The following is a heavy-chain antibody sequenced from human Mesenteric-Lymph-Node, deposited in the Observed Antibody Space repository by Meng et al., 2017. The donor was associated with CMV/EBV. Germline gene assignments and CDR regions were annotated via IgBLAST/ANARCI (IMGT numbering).Heavy chain of an antibody. CDR3: ARDPKRDYDILTGYRPTFLDY. D-gene: IGHD3-9*01. J-gene: IGHJ4*02. CDR2: ISSSSSYI. V-gene: IGHV3-21*01. CDR1: TYT. Sequence: TYTMNWVRQAPGKGLESFSSISSSSSYIYYADSVKGLFTISRDNAKISLYLQINSLRADDTAVYYCARDPKRDYDILTGYRPTFLDYWGQGTLVTVSS.